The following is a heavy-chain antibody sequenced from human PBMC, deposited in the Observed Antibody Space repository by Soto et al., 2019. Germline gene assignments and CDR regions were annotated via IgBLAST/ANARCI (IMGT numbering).Heavy chain of an antibody. CDR1: GGTFSSHS. Sequence: QVQLVQSGAEVKKPGSSVKVSCKASGGTFSSHSFTWVRQAPGQGLEWMGGVIPIFGTPNYAQKFQGRVTITAEASTKTAYMELSSLTSEDTAVYYCARDPLWFGELLSNYYYQALDVWGQGTTVTVSS. CDR2: VIPIFGTP. V-gene: IGHV1-69*01. CDR3: ARDPLWFGELLSNYYYQALDV. D-gene: IGHD3-10*01. J-gene: IGHJ6*02.